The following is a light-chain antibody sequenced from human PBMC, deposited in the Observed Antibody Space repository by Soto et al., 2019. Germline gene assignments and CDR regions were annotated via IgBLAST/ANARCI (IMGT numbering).Light chain of an antibody. CDR3: MQGLQTPYT. J-gene: IGKJ2*01. CDR1: QSITSY. V-gene: IGKV1-39*01. Sequence: DIQMTQSPSSLSASVGDRVTITCRASQSITSYLNWYQQKPGKAPKLLIYAASSLQSGVPSRFSGSGSGTDFTLKISRVEAGDVGVYYCMQGLQTPYTFGQGTKLEIK. CDR2: AAS.